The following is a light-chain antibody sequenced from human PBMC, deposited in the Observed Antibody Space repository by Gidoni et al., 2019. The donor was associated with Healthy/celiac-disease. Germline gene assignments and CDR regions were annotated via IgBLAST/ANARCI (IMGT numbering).Light chain of an antibody. J-gene: IGLJ3*02. V-gene: IGLV1-40*01. CDR1: SSNIGAGYD. CDR3: QSYDSSLSGWV. Sequence: QSVLTPPPSVSGAPGQRVTISCTGSSSNIGAGYDVPWYQQLPGTAPNLLSYGNSNRPSGVPDRFSGSKSGTSASLAITGLQAEDEADYYCQSYDSSLSGWVFGGGTKLTVL. CDR2: GNS.